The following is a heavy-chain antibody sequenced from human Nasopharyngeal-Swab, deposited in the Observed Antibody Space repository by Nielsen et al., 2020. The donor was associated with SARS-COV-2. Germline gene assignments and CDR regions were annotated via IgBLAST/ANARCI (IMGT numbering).Heavy chain of an antibody. D-gene: IGHD2-21*01. Sequence: WIRQPPGKGLEWIGEINHSGSTNYNPSLKSRVTISVDTSKNQFSLKLSSVTAADTAVYYCARQFLYYYGMDVWGQGTTVTVSS. CDR2: INHSGST. CDR3: ARQFLYYYGMDV. V-gene: IGHV4-34*13. J-gene: IGHJ6*02.